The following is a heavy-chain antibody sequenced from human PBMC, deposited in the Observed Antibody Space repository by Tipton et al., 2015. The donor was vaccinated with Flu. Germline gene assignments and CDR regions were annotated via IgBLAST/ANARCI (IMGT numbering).Heavy chain of an antibody. CDR2: LYYSGST. CDR3: ARRTDSGSFNWFDS. J-gene: IGHJ5*01. Sequence: GLVKPSETLSLTCTVSSGSIRSTNYFCAWIRQPPGKGLEWIGGLYYSGSTYYNPPLKSRVATSVDTSKSQFSLKLSSVTAADTAVYYCARRTDSGSFNWFDSWGHGTLVTVSS. V-gene: IGHV4-39*07. D-gene: IGHD1-26*01. CDR1: SGSIRSTNYF.